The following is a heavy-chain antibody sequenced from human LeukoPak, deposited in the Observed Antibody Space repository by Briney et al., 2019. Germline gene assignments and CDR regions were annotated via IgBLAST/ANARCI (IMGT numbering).Heavy chain of an antibody. CDR3: ARETRKQWLASGYFDY. V-gene: IGHV4-59*01. Sequence: SETLSLTRTVSGCSISSYYWIWVRQPPAKGLEWMGDIYYSGSTNYNTSLKSPFTISVDTSKKQFSLKLSSVTAADTAVYYCARETRKQWLASGYFDYWGQGTLVTVSS. J-gene: IGHJ4*02. CDR1: GCSISSYY. D-gene: IGHD6-19*01. CDR2: IYYSGST.